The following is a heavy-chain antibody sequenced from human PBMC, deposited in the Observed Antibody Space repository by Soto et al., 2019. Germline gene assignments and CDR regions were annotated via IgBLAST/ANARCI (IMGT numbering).Heavy chain of an antibody. V-gene: IGHV4-59*08. CDR3: ARHRTIVVVPAPGYYYYYMDV. Sequence: SETLSLTCTVSGGSISSYYWSWIRQPPGKGLEWIGYIYYSGSTNYNPSLKSRVTISVDTSKNQFSLKLRSVTGADTAVYYCARHRTIVVVPAPGYYYYYMDVWGKGTTVTVSS. D-gene: IGHD2-2*01. J-gene: IGHJ6*03. CDR1: GGSISSYY. CDR2: IYYSGST.